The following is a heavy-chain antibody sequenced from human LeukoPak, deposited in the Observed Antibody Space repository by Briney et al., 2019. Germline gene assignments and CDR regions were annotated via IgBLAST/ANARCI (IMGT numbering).Heavy chain of an antibody. D-gene: IGHD1-26*01. CDR1: GYSFTSYW. CDR3: ARQAVGAIRRYAFDI. CDR2: IYPGDSDT. V-gene: IGHV5-51*01. Sequence: GESLKISCKGSGYSFTSYWIGWVRQMPGKGLEWMGIIYPGDSDTRYSPSFQGQVTISADKSISTAYLQWSSLKASDTAMYYFARQAVGAIRRYAFDIWGQGTMVNVSS. J-gene: IGHJ3*02.